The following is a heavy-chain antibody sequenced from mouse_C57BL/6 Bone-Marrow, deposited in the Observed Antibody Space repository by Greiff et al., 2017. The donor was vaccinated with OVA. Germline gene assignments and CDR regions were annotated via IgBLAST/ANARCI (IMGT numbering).Heavy chain of an antibody. Sequence: VKLMESGAELARPGASVKLSCKASGYTFTSYGISWVKQRTGQGLEWIGEIYPRSGNTYYNEKFKGKATLTADKSSSTAYMELRSLTSEDSAVYFCARGVYGSHFDYWGQGTTLTVSS. CDR1: GYTFTSYG. CDR2: IYPRSGNT. CDR3: ARGVYGSHFDY. V-gene: IGHV1-81*01. D-gene: IGHD1-1*01. J-gene: IGHJ2*01.